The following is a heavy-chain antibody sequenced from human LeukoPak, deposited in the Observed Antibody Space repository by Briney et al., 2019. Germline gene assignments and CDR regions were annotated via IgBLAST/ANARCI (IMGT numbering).Heavy chain of an antibody. V-gene: IGHV1-18*01. CDR3: ARAAQYYDIFGG. CDR2: ISAYNGNT. D-gene: IGHD3-9*01. Sequence: GASVTVSCTASGHTFTSYGISWVRQAPGQGLEWMGWISAYNGNTNYAQKLQGRVTMTTDTSTSTAYMELRSLRSDDTAVYYCARAAQYYDIFGGWGQGTMVTVSS. J-gene: IGHJ3*01. CDR1: GHTFTSYG.